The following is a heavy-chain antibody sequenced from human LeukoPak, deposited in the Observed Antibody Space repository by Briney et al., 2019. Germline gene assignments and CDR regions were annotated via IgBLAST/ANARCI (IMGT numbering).Heavy chain of an antibody. CDR1: GGSSSGYY. D-gene: IGHD6-19*01. CDR2: INHSGST. Sequence: SETLSLTCAVYGGSSSGYYWSWIRQPPGKGLEWIGEINHSGSTNYNPSLKSRVTISVDTSKNQFSLKLSSVTAADTAVYYCARSSGWFDYWGQGTLVTVSS. CDR3: ARSSGWFDY. J-gene: IGHJ4*02. V-gene: IGHV4-34*01.